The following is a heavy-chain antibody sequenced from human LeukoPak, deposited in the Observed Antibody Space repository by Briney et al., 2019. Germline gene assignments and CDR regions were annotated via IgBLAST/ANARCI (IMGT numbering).Heavy chain of an antibody. CDR1: GGSFSGYY. J-gene: IGHJ4*02. D-gene: IGHD2-2*01. CDR3: AREGRYQLLLTRGGNYFDY. V-gene: IGHV4-34*01. CDR2: INHSGST. Sequence: PSETLSLTCAVYGGSFSGYYWSWIRQPPGKGLEWIGEINHSGSTNYNPSLKSRVTISVDTSKNQFSLKLSSVTAADTAVYYCAREGRYQLLLTRGGNYFDYWGQGTLVTVSS.